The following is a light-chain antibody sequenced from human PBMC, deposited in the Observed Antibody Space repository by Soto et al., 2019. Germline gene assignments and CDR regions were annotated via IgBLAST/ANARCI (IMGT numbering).Light chain of an antibody. V-gene: IGKV3-20*01. CDR1: QSISSNY. CDR3: HQYGSSVRA. J-gene: IGKJ1*01. Sequence: IVLTQSPGTLSLSPGERATLSCRASQSISSNYLAWHQQKPGQAPRLLIYGASSRAPGIPDRFSGSGSGTDFTLTISRLEPDDLAVYHCHQYGSSVRAFGQGTKVDIK. CDR2: GAS.